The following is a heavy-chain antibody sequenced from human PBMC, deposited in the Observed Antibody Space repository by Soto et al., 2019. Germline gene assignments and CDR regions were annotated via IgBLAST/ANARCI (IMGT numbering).Heavy chain of an antibody. Sequence: SGGSLRLSCAASGFTFSSYPMNWVRQAPGKGLEWVSYISASTSAIYYADSVKGRFTVSRDIAKNSLYLQMTSLSDDDSALYYCARTCSSGDCFPSYAMDVWGQGTTVTVSS. CDR1: GFTFSSYP. V-gene: IGHV3-48*02. CDR2: ISASTSAI. CDR3: ARTCSSGDCFPSYAMDV. J-gene: IGHJ6*02. D-gene: IGHD2-21*02.